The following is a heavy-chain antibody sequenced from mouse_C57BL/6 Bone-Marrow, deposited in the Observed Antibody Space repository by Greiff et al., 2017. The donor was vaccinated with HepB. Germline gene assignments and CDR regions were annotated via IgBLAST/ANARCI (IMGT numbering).Heavy chain of an antibody. J-gene: IGHJ4*01. V-gene: IGHV5-4*01. CDR1: GFTFSSYA. CDR3: ARESPYYAMDY. CDR2: ISDGGSYT. Sequence: EVKVVESGGGLVKPGGSLKLSCAASGFTFSSYAMSWVRQTPEKRLEWVATISDGGSYTYYPDNVKGRFTISRDNAKNNLYLQMSHLKSEDTAMYYCARESPYYAMDYWGQGTSVTVSS.